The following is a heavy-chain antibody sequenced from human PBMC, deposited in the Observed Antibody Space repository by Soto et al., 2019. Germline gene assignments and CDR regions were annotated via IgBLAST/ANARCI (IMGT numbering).Heavy chain of an antibody. CDR1: GYTFVNFR. J-gene: IGHJ6*02. CDR2: ISPADSDT. V-gene: IGHV5-51*01. D-gene: IGHD6-25*01. Sequence: PGESLKLSCEGSGYTFVNFRIGWVRRMPGKGLEWVGIISPADSDTRYSASLQGRAIISTDKSTSTAYLQWSSLKASDTAIYYCARLRGLAAIDAMDVWGQGTTVTVSS. CDR3: ARLRGLAAIDAMDV.